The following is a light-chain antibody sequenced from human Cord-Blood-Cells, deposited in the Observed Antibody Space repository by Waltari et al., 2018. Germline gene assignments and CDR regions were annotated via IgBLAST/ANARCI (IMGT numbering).Light chain of an antibody. V-gene: IGKV3-15*01. CDR2: GAS. J-gene: IGKJ4*01. CDR3: QQYNNWPLT. CDR1: QSVSSN. Sequence: EIVMTQSPATLSVSPGERATLSCRASQSVSSNLAWYQQKPGQAPRLRIYGASTRATGIPARFSGSGSGTEFTLTISSLQSEDFAVYYGQQYNNWPLTFGGGTKVEIK.